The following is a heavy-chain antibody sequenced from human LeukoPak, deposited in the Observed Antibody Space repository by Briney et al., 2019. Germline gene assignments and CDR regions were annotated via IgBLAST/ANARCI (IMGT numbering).Heavy chain of an antibody. J-gene: IGHJ5*02. CDR3: ARRASYGPQPGLDP. V-gene: IGHV4-39*01. Sequence: SETLSLTCTVSGGSISSSSYYWGWIRQPPGKGLEWIGSIYYSGSTYYNPSLKSRVTISVDTSKNQFSLKLSSVTAADTAVYYCARRASYGPQPGLDPWGQGTLVTVSS. CDR2: IYYSGST. CDR1: GGSISSSSYY. D-gene: IGHD5-18*01.